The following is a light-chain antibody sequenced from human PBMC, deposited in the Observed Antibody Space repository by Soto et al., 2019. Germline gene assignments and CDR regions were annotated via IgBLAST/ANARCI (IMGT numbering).Light chain of an antibody. J-gene: IGKJ1*01. CDR3: QQRSNWPPTWT. V-gene: IGKV3-11*01. CDR1: QSISSN. CDR2: GAS. Sequence: EIVLTQSPGTLSLSPGARATLSCRASQSISSNLGWYQQKPGQAPSLLIYGASTRATGIPARFSGSVSVTDFTLTISSLEPEEFAGYYCQQRSNWPPTWTFGQGTKVDIK.